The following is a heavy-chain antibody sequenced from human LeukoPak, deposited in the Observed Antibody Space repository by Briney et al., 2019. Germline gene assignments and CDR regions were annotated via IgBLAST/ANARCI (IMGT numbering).Heavy chain of an antibody. V-gene: IGHV4-39*07. CDR3: ARVPYYYYYMDV. Sequence: PSETLSLTCTVSGGSISSYYWGWIRQPPGKGLEWIGRIYYRGSTFYNPSLKSRVAISVDTSKNQFSLKLSSVTAADTAVYYCARVPYYYYYMDVWGKGTTVTVSS. CDR1: GGSISSYY. J-gene: IGHJ6*03. D-gene: IGHD1-1*01. CDR2: IYYRGST.